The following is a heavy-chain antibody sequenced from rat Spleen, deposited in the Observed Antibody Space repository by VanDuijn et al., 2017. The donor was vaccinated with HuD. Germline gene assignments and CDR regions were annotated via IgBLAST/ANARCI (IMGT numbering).Heavy chain of an antibody. CDR3: ARSGGLRRVWGYFDY. CDR1: GFSLTSYT. D-gene: IGHD1-11*01. Sequence: QVQLKESGPGLVQPSQTLSLTCTVSGFSLTSYTVSWVRQPPGKGLEWIAAISNGGNTYYNSALKSRLSISRDTSKSQVFLKMNSLQTEDTAMYFCARSGGLRRVWGYFDYWGQGVMVTVSS. CDR2: ISNGGNT. J-gene: IGHJ2*01. V-gene: IGHV2-6*01.